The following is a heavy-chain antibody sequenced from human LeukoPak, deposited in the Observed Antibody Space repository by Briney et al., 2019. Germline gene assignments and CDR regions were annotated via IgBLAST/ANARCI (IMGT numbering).Heavy chain of an antibody. D-gene: IGHD3-10*01. V-gene: IGHV1-18*01. CDR1: GYTFTSYG. CDR3: ARVSGYYGSGWFDP. Sequence: ASVKVSCKASGYTFTSYGISWVRQAPGQGLEWMGWISAYNGSTNYAQKLQGRVTITTDTSTSTAYMELRSLRSDDTAVYYCARVSGYYGSGWFDPWGQGTLVTVSS. CDR2: ISAYNGST. J-gene: IGHJ5*02.